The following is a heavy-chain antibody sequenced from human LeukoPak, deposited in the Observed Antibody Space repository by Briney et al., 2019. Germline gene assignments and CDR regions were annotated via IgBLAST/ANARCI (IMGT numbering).Heavy chain of an antibody. CDR3: ARSTYSSSSYYFDY. D-gene: IGHD6-13*01. Sequence: GGSLRLSCAASGFTFSNYGIHWVRQAPGKGLEWVAVIWPDGINKYYVDSVKGRFTISRDNSKNTLYLQMNSLRADDTAVYYCARSTYSSSSYYFDYWGQGSLVTVSS. CDR1: GFTFSNYG. V-gene: IGHV3-33*01. J-gene: IGHJ4*02. CDR2: IWPDGINK.